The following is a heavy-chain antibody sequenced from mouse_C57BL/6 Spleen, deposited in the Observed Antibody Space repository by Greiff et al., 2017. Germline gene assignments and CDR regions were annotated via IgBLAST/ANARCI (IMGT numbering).Heavy chain of an antibody. V-gene: IGHV1-82*01. CDR2: IYPGDGDT. Sequence: QVQLQQSGPELVKPGASVKISCKASGYAFSSSWMNWVKQRPGKGLEWIGRIYPGDGDTNYNGTFKGKVTLTADKSSSPAYMQLISLTSDDSAVYFCARGYYGSSYAMDYWGQGTSVTVSS. CDR3: ARGYYGSSYAMDY. D-gene: IGHD1-1*01. CDR1: GYAFSSSW. J-gene: IGHJ4*01.